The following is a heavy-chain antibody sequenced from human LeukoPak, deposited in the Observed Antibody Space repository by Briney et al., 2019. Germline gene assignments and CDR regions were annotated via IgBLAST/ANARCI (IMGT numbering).Heavy chain of an antibody. V-gene: IGHV3-66*01. CDR1: GFTVSGNY. J-gene: IGHJ6*02. D-gene: IGHD5-24*01. CDR2: LYSGGST. CDR3: ANREKGYYYGMDV. Sequence: GGSLRLSCAASGFTVSGNYMSWVRQAPGKGLEWVSLLYSGGSTYYADSVKGRFSISRDNSKNTLYLQMNSLRAEDTAVYYCANREKGYYYGMDVWGQGTTVTVSS.